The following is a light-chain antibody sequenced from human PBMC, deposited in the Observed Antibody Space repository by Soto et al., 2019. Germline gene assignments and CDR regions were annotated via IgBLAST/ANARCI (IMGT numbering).Light chain of an antibody. CDR1: QSVSSTY. Sequence: EIVLTQSPGTLSLSPGERATLSCRASQSVSSTYIAWYQQNPGQAPRLLIYGASSRATGIPDRFSGSGSGTDFTLTISRLEPEGFAVYFCQQYGRSPPFTFGQGTKVEIK. CDR3: QQYGRSPPFT. CDR2: GAS. J-gene: IGKJ2*01. V-gene: IGKV3-20*01.